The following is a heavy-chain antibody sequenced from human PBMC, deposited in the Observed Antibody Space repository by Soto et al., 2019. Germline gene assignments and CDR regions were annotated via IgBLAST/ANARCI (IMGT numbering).Heavy chain of an antibody. D-gene: IGHD2-15*01. Sequence: SETLSLTCTVSGGSISSGGYYWSWIRQHPGKGLEWIGYIYYSGSTYYNPSLKSRVTISVDTSKNQFSLKLSSVTAADTAVYYCARRIPYYFDYWGQGTLVTVSS. J-gene: IGHJ4*02. V-gene: IGHV4-31*03. CDR3: ARRIPYYFDY. CDR1: GGSISSGGYY. CDR2: IYYSGST.